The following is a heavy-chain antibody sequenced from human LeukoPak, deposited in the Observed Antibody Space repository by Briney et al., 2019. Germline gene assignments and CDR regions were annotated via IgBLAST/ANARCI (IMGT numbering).Heavy chain of an antibody. D-gene: IGHD4-17*01. CDR2: IKQDGSEK. V-gene: IGHV3-7*01. J-gene: IGHJ4*02. CDR1: GFTFSSYW. Sequence: GGSLRLSCAASGFTFSSYWMSWVRQAPGKGLEWVANIKQDGSEKYYVDSVKGRFTISRDNAKNSLYLQMNSLRAEDTAVYYCARAGHDYGDHAIDYWGQGTLVTVSS. CDR3: ARAGHDYGDHAIDY.